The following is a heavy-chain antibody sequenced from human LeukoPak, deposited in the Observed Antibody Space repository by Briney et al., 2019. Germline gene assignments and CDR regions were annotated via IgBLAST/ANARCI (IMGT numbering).Heavy chain of an antibody. V-gene: IGHV4-34*01. CDR2: INHSGST. Sequence: KPSETLSLTCAVYGGSFSGYYWIWMPQPPGKGVEWIGEINHSGSTNYNPSLKSRVTISVDTSKNQFSLKLSSVTAADTAVYYCARGVGYYGSGSSQVIGDYWGQGTLVTVSS. D-gene: IGHD3-10*01. CDR3: ARGVGYYGSGSSQVIGDY. CDR1: GGSFSGYY. J-gene: IGHJ4*02.